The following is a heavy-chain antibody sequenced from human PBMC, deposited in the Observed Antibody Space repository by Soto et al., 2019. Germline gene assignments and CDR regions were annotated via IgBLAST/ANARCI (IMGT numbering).Heavy chain of an antibody. Sequence: EVQLLESGGGLVQPGGSLRLSCAASGFTFSSYAMSWVRQAPGKGLEWVSAISGSGGSTYYADSVKGRFTISRDNSKNTMDLQMNSLIAEDTAVYYCAKVAVGATTTRYDYWGQGTLVTVSS. CDR2: ISGSGGST. CDR3: AKVAVGATTTRYDY. D-gene: IGHD1-26*01. J-gene: IGHJ4*02. V-gene: IGHV3-23*01. CDR1: GFTFSSYA.